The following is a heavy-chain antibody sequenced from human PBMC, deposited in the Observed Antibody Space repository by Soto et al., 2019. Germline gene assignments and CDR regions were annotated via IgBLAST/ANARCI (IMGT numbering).Heavy chain of an antibody. CDR3: ARDWDPFPVGNTKPARYGMDV. CDR1: GGSISSGGYY. CDR2: IYYSGST. J-gene: IGHJ6*02. V-gene: IGHV4-31*03. D-gene: IGHD7-27*01. Sequence: QVQLQESGPGLVKPSQTLSLTCTVSGGSISSGGYYWSWIRQHPGKGLEWIGYIYYSGSTYYNPSLKSRVTISVDTSKNQFSLKLSSVTAADTAVYYCARDWDPFPVGNTKPARYGMDVWGQGTTVTVSS.